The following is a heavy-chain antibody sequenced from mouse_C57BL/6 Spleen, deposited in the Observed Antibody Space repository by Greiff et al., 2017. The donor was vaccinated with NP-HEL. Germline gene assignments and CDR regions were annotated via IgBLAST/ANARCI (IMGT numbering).Heavy chain of an antibody. CDR2: INPGSGGT. Sequence: VQLQQSGAELVRPGTSVKVSCKASGYAFTNYLIEWVKQRPGQGLAWIGVINPGSGGTNYNEKFKGKATLTADKSSSTAYMQLSSLTSEDSAVYFCARHYGSSPFAYWGQGTLVTVSA. V-gene: IGHV1-54*01. D-gene: IGHD1-1*01. CDR3: ARHYGSSPFAY. CDR1: GYAFTNYL. J-gene: IGHJ3*01.